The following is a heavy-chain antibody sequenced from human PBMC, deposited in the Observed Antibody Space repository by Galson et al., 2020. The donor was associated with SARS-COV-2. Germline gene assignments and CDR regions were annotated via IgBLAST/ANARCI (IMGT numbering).Heavy chain of an antibody. J-gene: IGHJ5*01. Sequence: GGSLRLSCAASGFTFSSYGMHWVRQAPGKGLEWVAVISYDGSNKYYADSVKGRFTISRDNSKNTLYLQMSSLRAEDTAVYYCAQGHYYDSSGFPNWFDPWGQGTLVTVSS. D-gene: IGHD3-22*01. CDR3: AQGHYYDSSGFPNWFDP. CDR2: ISYDGSNK. CDR1: GFTFSSYG. V-gene: IGHV3-30*18.